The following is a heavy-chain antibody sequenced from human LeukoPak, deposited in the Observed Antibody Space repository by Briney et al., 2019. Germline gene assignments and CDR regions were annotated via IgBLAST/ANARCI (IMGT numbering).Heavy chain of an antibody. J-gene: IGHJ5*02. CDR3: ARVMGITIFGVVIYNWFDP. CDR1: GHTFTSYY. V-gene: IGHV1-46*03. D-gene: IGHD3-3*01. CDR2: INPSGGST. Sequence: GASVKVSCKASGHTFTSYYMHWGRQAPGHGLEWRGIINPSGGSTSYAQKFQGRVTMTRDTSTSTVYMELSSLRSEDTAVYYCARVMGITIFGVVIYNWFDPWGQGTLVSVSS.